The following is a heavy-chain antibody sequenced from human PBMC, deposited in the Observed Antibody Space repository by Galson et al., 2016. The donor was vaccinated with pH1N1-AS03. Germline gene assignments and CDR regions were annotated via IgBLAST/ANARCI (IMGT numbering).Heavy chain of an antibody. D-gene: IGHD4-11*01. V-gene: IGHV1-2*04. CDR3: ARDPRGPCTTATCPTTDYFGMDV. CDR2: INTDSGVT. Sequence: SVKVSCKASGYIFTGFYVHWVRQAPGQGLEWMGWINTDSGVTNYAQKFEAWVTMTRDTSVSTAYMELYGLKSDDTAVYYCARDPRGPCTTATCPTTDYFGMDVWGQGTTVIVS. CDR1: GYIFTGFY. J-gene: IGHJ6*02.